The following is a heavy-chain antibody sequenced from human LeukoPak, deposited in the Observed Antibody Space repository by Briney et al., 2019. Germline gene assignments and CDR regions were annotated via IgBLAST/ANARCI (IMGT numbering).Heavy chain of an antibody. CDR2: IYANGGT. CDR1: GGSISGYY. CDR3: ASGVAPVGY. J-gene: IGHJ4*02. D-gene: IGHD4-23*01. Sequence: PSETLPLTCTVSGGSISGYYWNWIRQSAGKGLEWIGRIYANGGTYYNPSLKSRVTISVDTSKNQFSLKLSSVTAADTAVYYCASGVAPVGYWGQGTLVTVSS. V-gene: IGHV4-4*07.